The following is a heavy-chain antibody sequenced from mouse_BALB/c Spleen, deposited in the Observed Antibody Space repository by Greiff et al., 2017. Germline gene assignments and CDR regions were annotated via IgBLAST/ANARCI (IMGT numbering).Heavy chain of an antibody. CDR1: GFTFSSFG. Sequence: EVKLMESGGGLVQPGGSRKLSCAASGFTFSSFGMHWVRQAPEKGLEWVAYISSGSSTIYYADTVKGRFTISRDNPKNTLFLQMTSLRSEDTAMYYCAREEVRRGYYAMDYWGQGTSVTVSS. V-gene: IGHV5-17*02. CDR2: ISSGSSTI. D-gene: IGHD2-14*01. CDR3: AREEVRRGYYAMDY. J-gene: IGHJ4*01.